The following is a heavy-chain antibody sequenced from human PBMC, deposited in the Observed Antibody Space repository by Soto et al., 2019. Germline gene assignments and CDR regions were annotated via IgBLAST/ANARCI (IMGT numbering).Heavy chain of an antibody. V-gene: IGHV3-21*01. CDR1: GFSFSAYN. D-gene: IGHD3-16*01. CDR3: VRSPKIGVRGAF. CDR2: IKVGSSRI. J-gene: IGHJ1*01. Sequence: SGGSLRLSCIGSGFSFSAYNMNWVRQAPGKGLEWVSSIKVGSSRIYQPDSMKGRFTISRDDARNSAYLQVNSLRAEDTALYFCVRSPKIGVRGAFWGRGTQVTVSS.